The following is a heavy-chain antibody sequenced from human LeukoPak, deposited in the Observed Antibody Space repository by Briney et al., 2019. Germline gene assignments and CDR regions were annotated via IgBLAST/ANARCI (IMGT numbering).Heavy chain of an antibody. CDR3: ARDRTTSTRGSFPI. D-gene: IGHD1-1*01. CDR1: GGSFSGYY. CDR2: INHSGST. V-gene: IGHV4-34*01. Sequence: SETLSLTCAVYGGSFSGYYWSWIRQPPGKGLEWIGEINHSGSTNYNPSLKSRVTISVDTSKNQFSLKLSSVTAADTAVYYCARDRTTSTRGSFPIWGQGTMVTVSS. J-gene: IGHJ3*02.